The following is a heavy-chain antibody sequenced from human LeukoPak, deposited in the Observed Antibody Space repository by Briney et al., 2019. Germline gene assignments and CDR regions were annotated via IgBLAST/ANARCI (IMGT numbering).Heavy chain of an antibody. J-gene: IGHJ4*02. V-gene: IGHV4-34*01. Sequence: EPSETLSLTCAVYGGSFSDYYWSWIRQPPGKGLEWIGEINHGGTTNYNPSLKSRVTISVDTSKNQFSLKLNSVTAADTAMYYCQSRFLEWLLDYWGQGTLVTVSS. CDR3: QSRFLEWLLDY. D-gene: IGHD3-3*01. CDR1: GGSFSDYY. CDR2: INHGGTT.